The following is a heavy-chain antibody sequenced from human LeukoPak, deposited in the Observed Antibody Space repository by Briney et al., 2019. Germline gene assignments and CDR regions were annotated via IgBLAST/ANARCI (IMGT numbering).Heavy chain of an antibody. Sequence: GGSLRLSCAAPGFTFSSYEMNWVRQAPGKGLEWVSYISSSGSTIYYADSVKGRFTISRDNAKNSLYLQMNSLRAEDTAVYYCARERDCSSTSCYYYYGMDVWGQGTTVTVSS. CDR2: ISSSGSTI. CDR1: GFTFSSYE. CDR3: ARERDCSSTSCYYYYGMDV. D-gene: IGHD2-2*01. V-gene: IGHV3-48*03. J-gene: IGHJ6*02.